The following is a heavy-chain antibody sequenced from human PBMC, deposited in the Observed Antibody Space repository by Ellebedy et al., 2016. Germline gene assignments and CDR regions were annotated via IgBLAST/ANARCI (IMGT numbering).Heavy chain of an antibody. CDR1: GFTLSGHI. CDR2: ISHNLRAI. Sequence: GESLKISXVPSGFTLSGHIFNWVRQAPGKGLEWVSYISHNLRAIYYADSVRGRFTISRDNAKKFLYLQMNSLRAEDTALYYCVKDITVDPLYFEDWGQGTLVTVSS. D-gene: IGHD4-11*01. J-gene: IGHJ4*02. V-gene: IGHV3-48*04. CDR3: VKDITVDPLYFED.